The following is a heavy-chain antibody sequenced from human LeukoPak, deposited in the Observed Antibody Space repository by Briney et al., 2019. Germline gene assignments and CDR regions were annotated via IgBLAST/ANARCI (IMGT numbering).Heavy chain of an antibody. J-gene: IGHJ4*02. CDR3: ARASLAARRFLDY. V-gene: IGHV3-21*01. Sequence: GGSLRLSCAASGFTFSSYAMHWVRQAPGKGLEWVSSISSSSSYIYYADSVKGRFTISRDNAKNSLYLQMNSLRAEDTAVYYCARASLAARRFLDYWGQGTLVTVSS. CDR2: ISSSSSYI. CDR1: GFTFSSYA. D-gene: IGHD6-6*01.